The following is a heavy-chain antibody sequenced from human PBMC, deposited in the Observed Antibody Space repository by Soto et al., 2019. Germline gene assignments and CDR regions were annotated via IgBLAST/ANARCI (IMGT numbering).Heavy chain of an antibody. V-gene: IGHV3-30*03. CDR1: GFAFSNFG. D-gene: IGHD3-16*01. CDR2: ISYDGNIK. Sequence: QVQLVESGGGVVQPGRSLRLSCAASGFAFSNFGMQWGRQAPGKGLEWVASISYDGNIKKFADSVKGRFTISRDISSNTLLLQMSGLRSEDTAVYYCARFWGPVTSAVDDYWGQGTLVTVSS. J-gene: IGHJ4*02. CDR3: ARFWGPVTSAVDDY.